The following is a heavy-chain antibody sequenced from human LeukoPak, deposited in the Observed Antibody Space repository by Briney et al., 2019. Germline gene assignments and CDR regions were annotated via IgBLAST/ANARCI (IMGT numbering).Heavy chain of an antibody. D-gene: IGHD5-18*01. CDR1: GYTFTGYY. J-gene: IGHJ5*02. Sequence: ASVKVSCKASGYTFTGYYMHWVRQAPGQGLEWMGWINPNSGGTNYAQKFQGRVTITADKSTSTAYMELSSLRSEDTAVYYCARDVDTATNWFDPWGQGTLVTVSS. CDR3: ARDVDTATNWFDP. V-gene: IGHV1-2*02. CDR2: INPNSGGT.